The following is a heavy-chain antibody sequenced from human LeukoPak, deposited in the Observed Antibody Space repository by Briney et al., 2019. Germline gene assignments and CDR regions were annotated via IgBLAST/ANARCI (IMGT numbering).Heavy chain of an antibody. CDR1: GFTFSNAW. CDR3: TTDGAYSGYDPAGYFDY. J-gene: IGHJ4*02. Sequence: GGSLRLSCAASGFTFSNAWMSWVRQAPGRGLEWVGRIKSKTDGGTTDYAAPVKGRFTISRDDSKNTLYMQMNSLKTEDTAVYYCTTDGAYSGYDPAGYFDYWGQGTLVTVSS. D-gene: IGHD5-12*01. V-gene: IGHV3-15*01. CDR2: IKSKTDGGTT.